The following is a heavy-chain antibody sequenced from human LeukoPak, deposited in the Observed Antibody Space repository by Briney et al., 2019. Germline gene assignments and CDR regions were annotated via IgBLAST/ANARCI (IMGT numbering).Heavy chain of an antibody. CDR3: ARDRAAIVGAQGWFDP. D-gene: IGHD1-26*01. Sequence: GRSLRLSCVASGFTFSSYGMHWVRQAPGKGLEWVAVIWYDGSNKYYADSVKGRFTISRDNSKNTLYLQMNSLRAEDTAVYYCARDRAAIVGAQGWFDPWGQGTLVTVSS. V-gene: IGHV3-33*08. CDR1: GFTFSSYG. CDR2: IWYDGSNK. J-gene: IGHJ5*02.